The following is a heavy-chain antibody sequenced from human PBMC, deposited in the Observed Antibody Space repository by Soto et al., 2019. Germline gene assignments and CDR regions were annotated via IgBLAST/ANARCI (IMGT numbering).Heavy chain of an antibody. Sequence: EVQLLEAGGDLIQPGGSLRLSCAASGFTFSSYTMTWVRQAPGKGLEWVSAINGGGGSTYYADSVKGRFTISRDNSKDTLYLQMNRLRAEDTAVYYCEKDKVCSGGSCYYDYWGQGTLVTVSS. J-gene: IGHJ4*02. CDR2: INGGGGST. CDR3: EKDKVCSGGSCYYDY. D-gene: IGHD2-15*01. V-gene: IGHV3-23*01. CDR1: GFTFSSYT.